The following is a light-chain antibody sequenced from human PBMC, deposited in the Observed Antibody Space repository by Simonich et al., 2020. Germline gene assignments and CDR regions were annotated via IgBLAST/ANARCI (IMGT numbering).Light chain of an antibody. Sequence: QSALTQPASVSGSPGQSITISCTGTSSVVGSYKLVSWYQQHPGKAPKLLIYEGSKRPSGVSKRFSGSKSGNTASLTISGLQAEDEADYYCCSYAGSSTLVFGGGTKLTVL. CDR2: EGS. J-gene: IGLJ3*02. V-gene: IGLV2-23*01. CDR3: CSYAGSSTLV. CDR1: SSVVGSYKL.